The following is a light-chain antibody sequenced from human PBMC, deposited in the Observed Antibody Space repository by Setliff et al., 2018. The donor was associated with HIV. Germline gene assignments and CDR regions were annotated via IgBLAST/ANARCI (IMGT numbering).Light chain of an antibody. V-gene: IGLV2-11*01. CDR3: CSYAGNYRYI. Sequence: QSALTQPRPVSGSPGQSVTFSCSGSSSDIGAYNYVSWYQQPPGKAPKLIISDVIRRPSGVPDRFSGSKSGNTASLTISGLQAEDEAEYYCCSYAGNYRYIFGSGTKVTVL. J-gene: IGLJ1*01. CDR1: SSDIGAYNY. CDR2: DVI.